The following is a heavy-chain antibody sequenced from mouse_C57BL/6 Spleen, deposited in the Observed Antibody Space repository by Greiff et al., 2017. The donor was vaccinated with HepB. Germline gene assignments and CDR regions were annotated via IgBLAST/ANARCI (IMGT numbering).Heavy chain of an antibody. CDR1: GFNIKDYY. J-gene: IGHJ3*01. V-gene: IGHV14-2*01. CDR2: IDPEDGET. CDR3: TRPGYDYDGFAY. D-gene: IGHD2-4*01. Sequence: EVQLQQSGAELVKPGASVKLSCTASGFNIKDYYIHWVKQRTEQGLEWIGRIDPEDGETKYATKFQCKATITADTSSNTAYLQLRSLTSEDTAVYYCTRPGYDYDGFAYWGQGTLVTVSA.